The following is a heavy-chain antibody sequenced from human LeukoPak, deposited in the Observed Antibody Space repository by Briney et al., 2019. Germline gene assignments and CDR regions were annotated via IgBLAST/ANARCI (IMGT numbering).Heavy chain of an antibody. CDR3: ARAGPDTAMAVDY. CDR2: IYNNGST. V-gene: IGHV4-59*01. D-gene: IGHD5-18*01. Sequence: SETLSLTCTVSGGSISTYYWSWVRLPPGKGLEWIGYIYNNGSTKYNPSLKSRVTVSVDTTKNQLSLKLSSVTAADTAVYYCARAGPDTAMAVDYWGQGTLVTVSP. CDR1: GGSISTYY. J-gene: IGHJ4*02.